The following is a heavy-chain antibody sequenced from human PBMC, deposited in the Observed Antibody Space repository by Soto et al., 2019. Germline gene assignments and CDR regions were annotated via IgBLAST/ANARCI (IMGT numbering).Heavy chain of an antibody. V-gene: IGHV1-2*02. CDR3: ARDLDPSGSYYTDY. Sequence: GASVKVSCKASGYTLTGYYMHWVRQAPGQGLEWMGWINPNSGGTNYAQKFQGRVTMTTDTSTSTAYMELRSLTSDDTAVYYCARDLDPSGSYYTDYWGPGTLVTVSS. J-gene: IGHJ4*02. CDR1: GYTLTGYY. CDR2: INPNSGGT. D-gene: IGHD3-10*01.